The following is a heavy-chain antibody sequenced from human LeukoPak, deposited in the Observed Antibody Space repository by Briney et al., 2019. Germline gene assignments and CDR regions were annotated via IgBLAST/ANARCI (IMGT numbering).Heavy chain of an antibody. CDR1: GGSISSYY. V-gene: IGHV4-59*12. Sequence: SETLSLTCTVSGGSISSYYWSWIRQPPGKGLEWIGYIYYSGSTNYNPSLKSRVTISVDRSKNQFSLKLSSVTAADTAVYYCARSYPGGGAFDIWGQGTMVTVSS. CDR2: IYYSGST. CDR3: ARSYPGGGAFDI. J-gene: IGHJ3*02. D-gene: IGHD3-16*01.